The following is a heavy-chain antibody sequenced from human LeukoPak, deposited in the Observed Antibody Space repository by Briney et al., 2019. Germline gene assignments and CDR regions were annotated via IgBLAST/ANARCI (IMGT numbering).Heavy chain of an antibody. CDR2: INHSGST. Sequence: SENLSLTCAVYGGSFSGYYWSWIRQPPGKGLEWIGEINHSGSTNYNPSLKSRVTISVDTSKNQFSLKLSSVTAADTAVYYCARTSSSGYYSDYWGQGTLVTVSS. J-gene: IGHJ4*02. V-gene: IGHV4-34*01. CDR3: ARTSSSGYYSDY. CDR1: GGSFSGYY. D-gene: IGHD3-22*01.